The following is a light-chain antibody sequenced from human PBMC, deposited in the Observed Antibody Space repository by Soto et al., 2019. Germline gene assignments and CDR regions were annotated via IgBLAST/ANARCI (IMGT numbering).Light chain of an antibody. CDR1: SSDVGGYNY. Sequence: QPALTQPAYVTGFPGQSITISCNGTSSDVGGYNYVSWYQQHPGKAPKLMIYEVSNRPSGVSNRFSGSKSGNTASLTISGLQAEDEADYYCSSYTSSSTPLCVFGTGTKVTV. V-gene: IGLV2-14*01. CDR2: EVS. J-gene: IGLJ1*01. CDR3: SSYTSSSTPLCV.